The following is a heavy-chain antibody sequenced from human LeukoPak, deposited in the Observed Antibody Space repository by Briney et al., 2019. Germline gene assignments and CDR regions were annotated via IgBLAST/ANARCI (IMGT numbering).Heavy chain of an antibody. Sequence: GGSLRLSCAASGFTFSSYAMSWVRQAPGKGLEWVSAISGSGGSTYYADSVKGRFTISRDNSKNTLYLQMNSLRAEDTAVYYCATDSSGYYYNFDYWGQGTLVTDSS. D-gene: IGHD3-22*01. CDR1: GFTFSSYA. V-gene: IGHV3-23*01. CDR2: ISGSGGST. J-gene: IGHJ4*02. CDR3: ATDSSGYYYNFDY.